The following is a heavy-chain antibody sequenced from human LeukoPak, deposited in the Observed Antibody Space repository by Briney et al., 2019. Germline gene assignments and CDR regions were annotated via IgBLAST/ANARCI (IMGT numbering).Heavy chain of an antibody. Sequence: SETLSLTCNVSGGSIRGYYWSWIRQPPEKGLEWIGYIYSSGSTNYNPSLKSRVTMSVDTSKNQFSLKVSSVTAADTGVYYCARGDSNSLEYLYYMDVWGKGTTVTVSS. CDR1: GGSIRGYY. CDR3: ARGDSNSLEYLYYMDV. CDR2: IYSSGST. V-gene: IGHV4-59*12. J-gene: IGHJ6*03. D-gene: IGHD4-11*01.